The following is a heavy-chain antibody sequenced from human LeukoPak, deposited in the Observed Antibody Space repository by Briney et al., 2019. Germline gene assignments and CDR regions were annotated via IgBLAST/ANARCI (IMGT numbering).Heavy chain of an antibody. CDR2: IRSKANSYAT. J-gene: IGHJ4*02. D-gene: IGHD3-10*01. Sequence: GGSLRLSCAASGFTFSGSAMHWVRQASGKGLEWVGRIRSKANSYATAYAASVKGRFTIARADSKNTAYLQMNSLKTEDTAVYYCTRQNYGSGSYCFDYWGQGALVTVSS. CDR3: TRQNYGSGSYCFDY. V-gene: IGHV3-73*01. CDR1: GFTFSGSA.